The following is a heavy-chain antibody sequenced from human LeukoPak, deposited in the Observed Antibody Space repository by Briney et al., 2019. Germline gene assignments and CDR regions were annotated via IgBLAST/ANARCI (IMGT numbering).Heavy chain of an antibody. CDR2: IIPIFGTA. J-gene: IGHJ4*02. Sequence: GSSVKVSCKASGGTFSSYAISWVRQAPGQGLEWMGGIIPIFGTANYAQKFQGRVTITADKSTSTAYMELSGLRSEDTAVYYCAREGGYSYGYYFDYWGQGTLVAVSS. V-gene: IGHV1-69*06. D-gene: IGHD5-18*01. CDR3: AREGGYSYGYYFDY. CDR1: GGTFSSYA.